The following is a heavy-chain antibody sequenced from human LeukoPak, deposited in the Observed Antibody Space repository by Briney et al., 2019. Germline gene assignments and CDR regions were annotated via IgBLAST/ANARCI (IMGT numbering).Heavy chain of an antibody. CDR2: INSDGSST. CDR3: ARALDSEWFGELSVDV. J-gene: IGHJ6*02. D-gene: IGHD3-10*01. CDR1: GFTFSSYW. Sequence: GGSLRLSCAASGFTFSSYWMHWVRQAPGKGLVWVSRINSDGSSTSYADSVKGRFTIPRDNAKNTLYLQMNSLRAEDTAVYYCARALDSEWFGELSVDVWGQGTTVTVSS. V-gene: IGHV3-74*01.